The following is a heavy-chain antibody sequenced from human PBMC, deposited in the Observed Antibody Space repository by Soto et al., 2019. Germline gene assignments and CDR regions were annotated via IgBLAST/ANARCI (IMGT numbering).Heavy chain of an antibody. Sequence: QVQLVQSGAEVKKPGASVKVSCKVSGYTLTELSMHWVRQAPGKGLEWMGGFDPEDGETIYAQKFQGRVTMTEDTSTDTAYMELSSLRSEDTAVYYGATDPPHYYDSSGPTRDCNYWGQGTLVTVSS. J-gene: IGHJ4*02. V-gene: IGHV1-24*01. CDR3: ATDPPHYYDSSGPTRDCNY. D-gene: IGHD3-22*01. CDR1: GYTLTELS. CDR2: FDPEDGET.